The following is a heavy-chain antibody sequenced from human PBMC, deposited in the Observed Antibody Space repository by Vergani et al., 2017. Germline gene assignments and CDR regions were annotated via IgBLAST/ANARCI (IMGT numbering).Heavy chain of an antibody. CDR3: ARDPGPIQGRRLNFDY. J-gene: IGHJ4*02. D-gene: IGHD5-12*01. V-gene: IGHV1-2*02. Sequence: QVQLVQSGAEVKKPGASVKVSCKASGYTFTGYYMHWVRQAPGQGLEWMGWINPNSGGTNYAQKFQGRVTMTRDTSISTAYMELSRLRSDDTAVYYCARDPGPIQGRRLNFDYWGQGTLVTVSS. CDR1: GYTFTGYY. CDR2: INPNSGGT.